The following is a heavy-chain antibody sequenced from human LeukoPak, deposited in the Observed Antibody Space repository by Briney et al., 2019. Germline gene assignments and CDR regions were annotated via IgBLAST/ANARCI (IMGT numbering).Heavy chain of an antibody. Sequence: SETLSLTCTVSGGSISSYYWSWIRQPPGKGLEWIGYIYYSGSTNYNPSLKSRVTISVDTSKNQFSLKLSPVTAADTAVYYCASLSGIAAAPGWFDPWGQGTLVTVSS. CDR2: IYYSGST. D-gene: IGHD6-13*01. CDR1: GGSISSYY. V-gene: IGHV4-59*01. J-gene: IGHJ5*02. CDR3: ASLSGIAAAPGWFDP.